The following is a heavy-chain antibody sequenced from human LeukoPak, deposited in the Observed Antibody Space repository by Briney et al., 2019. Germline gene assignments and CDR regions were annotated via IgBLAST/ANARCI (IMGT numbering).Heavy chain of an antibody. V-gene: IGHV3-21*01. Sequence: GGSLRLSCAASGFTFSSYSMNWVRQAPGKGLEWVSSISSSSSYIYYADSVKGRFTISRDNAKNSLYLQMNSLRAEDTAVYYCARLPRDCTNGVCPKGAFDIWGQGAMVTVSS. CDR3: ARLPRDCTNGVCPKGAFDI. CDR2: ISSSSSYI. D-gene: IGHD2-8*01. J-gene: IGHJ3*02. CDR1: GFTFSSYS.